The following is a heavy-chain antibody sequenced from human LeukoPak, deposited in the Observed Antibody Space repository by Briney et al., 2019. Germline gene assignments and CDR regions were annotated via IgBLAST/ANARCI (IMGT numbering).Heavy chain of an antibody. CDR2: ISSNGGST. J-gene: IGHJ4*02. D-gene: IGHD6-19*01. Sequence: VGSLPLSCSASGFTFSRYAMHWVRQAPGKGLEYVSAISSNGGSTYYADSVKGRFTISRDNSKNTLNLQMSSLRAEDTAVYYCVKVRTPIAVAGIVFDYWGQGTLVTVSS. CDR3: VKVRTPIAVAGIVFDY. CDR1: GFTFSRYA. V-gene: IGHV3-64D*06.